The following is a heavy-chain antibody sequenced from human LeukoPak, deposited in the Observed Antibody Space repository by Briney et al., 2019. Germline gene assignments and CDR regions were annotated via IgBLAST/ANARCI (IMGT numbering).Heavy chain of an antibody. V-gene: IGHV1-2*02. J-gene: IGHJ4*02. CDR2: INPDSGGT. CDR3: GRDFRDSLDY. CDR1: GYTFTGYY. Sequence: ASVKVSCKASGYTFTGYYMHWVRQAPGQGLEWMGWINPDSGGTDFAQKFQGRVTMTRDTSISTAYMELSRLRSDDTAVYYCGRDFRDSLDYWGQGTLVTVSS.